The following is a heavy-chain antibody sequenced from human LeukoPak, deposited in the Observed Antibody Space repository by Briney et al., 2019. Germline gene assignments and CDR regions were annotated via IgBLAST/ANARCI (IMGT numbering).Heavy chain of an antibody. CDR1: GYTLTELS. CDR2: FDPEDGET. D-gene: IGHD2-15*01. Sequence: ASVKVSCKVSGYTLTELSMHWVRQAPGKGLEWMGGFDPEDGETIYAQKFQGRVTMTEDTSTDTAYMELSSLRSEDTAVYYCARARLAPYGSWGSGYYFDYWGQGTLVTVSS. V-gene: IGHV1-24*01. J-gene: IGHJ4*02. CDR3: ARARLAPYGSWGSGYYFDY.